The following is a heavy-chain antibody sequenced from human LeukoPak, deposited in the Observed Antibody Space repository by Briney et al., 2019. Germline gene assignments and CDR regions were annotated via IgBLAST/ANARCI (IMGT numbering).Heavy chain of an antibody. Sequence: ASVKVSCKASGYTFTGYYMHWVRQAPGQGLEWMGIINPSGGSTSYAQKFQGRVTMTRDTSTSTVYMELSSLRSEDTAVYYCARDGPSYYYGSGRSFDYWGQGTLVTVSA. CDR2: INPSGGST. D-gene: IGHD3-10*01. J-gene: IGHJ4*02. V-gene: IGHV1-46*01. CDR3: ARDGPSYYYGSGRSFDY. CDR1: GYTFTGYY.